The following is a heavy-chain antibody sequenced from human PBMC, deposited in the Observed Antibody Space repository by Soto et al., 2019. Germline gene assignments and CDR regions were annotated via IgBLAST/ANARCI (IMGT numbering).Heavy chain of an antibody. Sequence: PSETLPLTCAVYGGSFSGYYWSWIRQPPGKGLEWIGEINRSGSTNYNPSLKSRVTISVDTSKNQFSLKLSSVTAADTAVYYCARVRARVRVLQSKSGDHAFDIWGQGTMVTVSS. D-gene: IGHD3-10*01. J-gene: IGHJ3*02. CDR2: INRSGST. CDR1: GGSFSGYY. CDR3: ARVRARVRVLQSKSGDHAFDI. V-gene: IGHV4-34*01.